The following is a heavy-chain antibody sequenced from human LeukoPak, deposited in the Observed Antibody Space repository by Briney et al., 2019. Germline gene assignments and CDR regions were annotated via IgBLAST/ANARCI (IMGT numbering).Heavy chain of an antibody. J-gene: IGHJ4*02. D-gene: IGHD6-19*01. CDR2: INPNSGGT. V-gene: IGHV1-2*02. Sequence: ASVKVSCKASGYTFTGYDMHWVRQAPGQGLEWMGWINPNSGGTNYAQKFQGGVTMTRDTSISTAYMELSRLRSDDTAVYYCARDPSIAVAGTFDYWGQGTLVTVSS. CDR3: ARDPSIAVAGTFDY. CDR1: GYTFTGYD.